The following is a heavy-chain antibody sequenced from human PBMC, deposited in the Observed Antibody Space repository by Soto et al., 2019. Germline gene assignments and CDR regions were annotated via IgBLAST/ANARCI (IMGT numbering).Heavy chain of an antibody. CDR3: AKDLAPIAAAGTHWFDP. Sequence: PGGSLRLSCAASGFTFSSYAMSWVRQAPGKGLEWVSAISGSGGSTYYADSVKGRFTISRDNSKNTLYLQMNSLRAEDTAVYYCAKDLAPIAAAGTHWFDPWGQGTLVTVSS. CDR2: ISGSGGST. CDR1: GFTFSSYA. V-gene: IGHV3-23*01. D-gene: IGHD6-13*01. J-gene: IGHJ5*02.